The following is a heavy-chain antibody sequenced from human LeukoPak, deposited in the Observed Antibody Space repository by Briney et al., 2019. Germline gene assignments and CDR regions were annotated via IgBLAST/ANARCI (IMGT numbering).Heavy chain of an antibody. D-gene: IGHD2-21*01. V-gene: IGHV4-4*07. Sequence: SETLSLTCTVSGGSISSYYWSWIRQPAGKGLEWIGRIYTSGSTNYNPSLKSRVTMSVDTSKNQFSLKLSSVTAADTAVYYCARIASFNPNYYFDYWGQGTLVTVSS. J-gene: IGHJ4*02. CDR3: ARIASFNPNYYFDY. CDR2: IYTSGST. CDR1: GGSISSYY.